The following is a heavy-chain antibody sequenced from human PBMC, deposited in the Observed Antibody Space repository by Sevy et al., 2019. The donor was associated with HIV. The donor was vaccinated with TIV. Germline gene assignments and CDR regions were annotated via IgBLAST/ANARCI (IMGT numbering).Heavy chain of an antibody. J-gene: IGHJ4*02. D-gene: IGHD5-12*01. CDR3: ARGRRDGYNTFDY. Sequence: SETLSLTCTVSGGSISSYYWSWIRQPPGKGLEWIGYIYYSGSTNYNPSLKSRVTISVDTSKNQFSLMLSSVTAADTAVYYCARGRRDGYNTFDYWGQGTLVTVSS. V-gene: IGHV4-59*01. CDR1: GGSISSYY. CDR2: IYYSGST.